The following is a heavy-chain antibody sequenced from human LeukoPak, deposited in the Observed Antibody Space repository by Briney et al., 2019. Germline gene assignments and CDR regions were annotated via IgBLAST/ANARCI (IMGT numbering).Heavy chain of an antibody. Sequence: GGSLRLSCAASGFTFSSYWMSWVRQAPGKGQEWVANIKQDGSEKYYVDSVKGRFTISRDNAKNSLYLQMNSLRAEDTAVYYCARRAGDYYDSSGYYFFDYWGQGTLSPSPQ. CDR2: IKQDGSEK. CDR3: ARRAGDYYDSSGYYFFDY. CDR1: GFTFSSYW. D-gene: IGHD3-22*01. J-gene: IGHJ4*02. V-gene: IGHV3-7*01.